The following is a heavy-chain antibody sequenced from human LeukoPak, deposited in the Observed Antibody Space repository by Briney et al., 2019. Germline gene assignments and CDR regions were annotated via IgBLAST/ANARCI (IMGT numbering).Heavy chain of an antibody. CDR2: IYYSGST. V-gene: IGHV4-39*01. CDR3: AGIAAVGTWYFQH. CDR1: GGSISSYY. D-gene: IGHD6-13*01. J-gene: IGHJ1*01. Sequence: SETLSLTCTVSGGSISSYYWGWIRQPPGKGLKWIGSIYYSGSTYYNPSLKSRVTISVDTSKNQFSLKLSSVTAADTAVYYCAGIAAVGTWYFQHWGQGTLVTVSS.